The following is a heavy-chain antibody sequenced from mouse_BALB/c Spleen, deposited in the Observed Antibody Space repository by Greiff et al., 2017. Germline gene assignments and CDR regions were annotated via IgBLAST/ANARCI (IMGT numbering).Heavy chain of an antibody. J-gene: IGHJ4*01. D-gene: IGHD1-1*02. V-gene: IGHV3-8*02. CDR1: GDSITSGY. CDR2: ISYSGST. CDR3: ARWGSNGEDYAMDY. Sequence: EVQLQQSGPSLVKPSQTLSLTCSVTGDSITSGYWNWIRKFPGNKLEYMGYISYSGSTYYNPSLKSRISIIRETSKNQYYLQLNSVTTEDTATYYGARWGSNGEDYAMDYWGQGTSVTVAS.